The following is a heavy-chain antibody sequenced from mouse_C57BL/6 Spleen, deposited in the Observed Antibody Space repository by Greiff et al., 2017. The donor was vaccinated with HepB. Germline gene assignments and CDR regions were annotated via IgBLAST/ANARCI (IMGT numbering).Heavy chain of an antibody. CDR1: GYTFTDYY. CDR2: INPNNGGT. J-gene: IGHJ4*01. V-gene: IGHV1-26*01. CDR3: AHSNGYAMDY. Sequence: EVQLQQSGPELVKPGASVKISCKASGYTFTDYYMNWVKQSHGKSLEWIGDINPNNGGTSYNQKFKGKATLTVDKSSSTAYMELRSLTSEDSAVYYCAHSNGYAMDYWGQRTSVTVSS. D-gene: IGHD2-5*01.